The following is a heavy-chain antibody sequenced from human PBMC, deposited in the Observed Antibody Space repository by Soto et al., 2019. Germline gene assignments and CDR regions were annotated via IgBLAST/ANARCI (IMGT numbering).Heavy chain of an antibody. D-gene: IGHD2-2*01. CDR1: GYTFTSYA. CDR2: INAGSGNT. CDR3: ARDRLAPGRSTFDP. V-gene: IGHV1-3*01. J-gene: IGHJ5*02. Sequence: ASVKVSCKASGYTFTSYAMHWVRQAPGQRLEWMGWINAGSGNTKYSQKFQGRVTITRDTSASTAYMELSSLRSEDTAVYYCARDRLAPGRSTFDPWGQGTLVTVSS.